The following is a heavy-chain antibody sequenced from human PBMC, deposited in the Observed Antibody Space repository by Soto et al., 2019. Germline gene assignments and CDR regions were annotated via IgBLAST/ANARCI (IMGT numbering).Heavy chain of an antibody. V-gene: IGHV3-23*01. D-gene: IGHD2-2*01. CDR1: GLTCSNYG. CDR3: ASGCNSISCYDGRY. J-gene: IGHJ4*02. Sequence: GGYLRLSCAAHGLTCSNYGMAWVRQALGERLEWVSGVRGDGSNTYYADSVKGRLTISRDNSKDALYLEMNSLRDEDTAIYYCASGCNSISCYDGRYWGQGT. CDR2: VRGDGSNT.